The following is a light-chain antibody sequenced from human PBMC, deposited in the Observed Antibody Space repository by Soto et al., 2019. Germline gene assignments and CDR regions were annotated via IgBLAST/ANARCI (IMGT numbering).Light chain of an antibody. CDR2: GAS. J-gene: IGKJ1*01. CDR3: QQYGTSPRT. Sequence: EIVLTQSPGTLSLSPGERATLSCVASQSVSSSYLAWYQQKPGQAPRIXIYGASSRATGIPDRFSGSGSETDFTLTISRLEPEDFAVYYCQQYGTSPRTFGQGTKVDIK. V-gene: IGKV3-20*01. CDR1: QSVSSSY.